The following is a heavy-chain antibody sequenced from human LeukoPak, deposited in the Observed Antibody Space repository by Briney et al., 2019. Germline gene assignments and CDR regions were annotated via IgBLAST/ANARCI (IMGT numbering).Heavy chain of an antibody. CDR3: ARDGSGADDAFDI. V-gene: IGHV4-34*01. D-gene: IGHD6-19*01. CDR2: ISHSGST. Sequence: SETLSLTCAVYGGSFSGYYWSWIRQPPGKGLEWIGEISHSGSTNYNPSLKSRVTISVDMSKNQISLKLSSVTAADTAVYYCARDGSGADDAFDIWGQGTMVTVSS. CDR1: GGSFSGYY. J-gene: IGHJ3*02.